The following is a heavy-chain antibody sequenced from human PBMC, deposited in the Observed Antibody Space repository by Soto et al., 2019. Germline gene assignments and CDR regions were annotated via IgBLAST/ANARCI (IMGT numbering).Heavy chain of an antibody. CDR1: GGSISSSSYY. Sequence: PSETLSLTCTVSGGSISSSSYYWGWVRQPPGKGLEWIGSIFYSGSTYYNPSLKSRVTISVDTSKNQFSLKLSSVTAADTAVYYCARDPAVAGIPYPHYFDYWGQGTLVTVSS. D-gene: IGHD6-19*01. V-gene: IGHV4-39*07. CDR2: IFYSGST. CDR3: ARDPAVAGIPYPHYFDY. J-gene: IGHJ4*02.